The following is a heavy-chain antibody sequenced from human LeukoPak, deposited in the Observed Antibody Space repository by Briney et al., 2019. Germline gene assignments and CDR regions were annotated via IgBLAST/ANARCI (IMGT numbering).Heavy chain of an antibody. Sequence: ASVKVSCKASGYTFTSYGISWVRQAPGQGLEWMGWISAYNGNTNYAQKLQGRVTMTTDTSTSTAYMELRSLRSDDTAVYYCARSWEQQLVHDAFDIWGQGTMVTVSS. CDR1: GYTFTSYG. CDR3: ARSWEQQLVHDAFDI. V-gene: IGHV1-18*01. CDR2: ISAYNGNT. D-gene: IGHD6-13*01. J-gene: IGHJ3*02.